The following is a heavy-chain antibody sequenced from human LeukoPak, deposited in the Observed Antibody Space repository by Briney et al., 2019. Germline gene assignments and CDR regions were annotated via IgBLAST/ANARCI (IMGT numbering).Heavy chain of an antibody. V-gene: IGHV4-59*01. CDR2: IYYSGNT. D-gene: IGHD3-10*02. CDR1: GGSISPYY. Sequence: PSETLSPTCTVSGGSISPYYWSWIRQPPGKGLEWLGYIYYSGNTDYNPSLKSRVAISVDTSKNQFSLKLSSVTAADTAVYYCARSTGSTMFIDYWGQGTLVTVSS. J-gene: IGHJ4*02. CDR3: ARSTGSTMFIDY.